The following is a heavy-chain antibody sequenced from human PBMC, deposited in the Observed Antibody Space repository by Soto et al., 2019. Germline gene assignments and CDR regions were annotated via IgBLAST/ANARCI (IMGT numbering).Heavy chain of an antibody. Sequence: GGALRLSCAASGCTFSSYGMNGESQAPGKGLEWVAVITYDGGNKYYGGSLKDGLTSSRDSFMNTLYMEMNSLLAEDTAVYCCSKVRGGTSDYCYRMDFLGQGTTVTVSS. J-gene: IGHJ6*02. CDR1: GCTFSSYG. CDR3: SKVRGGTSDYCYRMDF. V-gene: IGHV3-30*18. CDR2: ITYDGGNK. D-gene: IGHD2-2*01.